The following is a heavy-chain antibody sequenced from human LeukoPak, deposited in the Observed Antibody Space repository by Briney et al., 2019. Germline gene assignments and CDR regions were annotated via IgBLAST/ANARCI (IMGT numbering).Heavy chain of an antibody. CDR3: ARHRWMGYYYNMDV. Sequence: GGSLRLSCAASGFTVSTNYMSWVRQAPGKGLGWVSGIYSDGSTYYADSVKGQFSISRDNSKNTVYLQLNSLRAEDTAMYYCARHRWMGYYYNMDVWGKGTTVTVSS. D-gene: IGHD5-24*01. CDR2: IYSDGST. CDR1: GFTVSTNY. J-gene: IGHJ6*03. V-gene: IGHV3-53*01.